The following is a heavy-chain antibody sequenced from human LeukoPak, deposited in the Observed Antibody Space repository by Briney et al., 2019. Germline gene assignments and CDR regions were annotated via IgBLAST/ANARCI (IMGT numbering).Heavy chain of an antibody. Sequence: GGSLRLSCAASGFTFGSYSMTWVRQAPGKRLEWVSLIDSNSNFMNYADSVKGRFTISRDNAKRSLYLEMNSLRAEDTAVYYCAKDSHSWSRDYWGQGTLVTVSS. D-gene: IGHD6-13*01. CDR1: GFTFGSYS. CDR2: IDSNSNFM. CDR3: AKDSHSWSRDY. J-gene: IGHJ4*02. V-gene: IGHV3-21*01.